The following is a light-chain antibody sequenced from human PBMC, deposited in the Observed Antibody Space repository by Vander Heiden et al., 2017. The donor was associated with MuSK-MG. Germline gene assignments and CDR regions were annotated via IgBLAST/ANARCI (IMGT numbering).Light chain of an antibody. CDR3: QAGDSGTYV. CDR1: ILGHNS. Sequence: SYALTQPPSVSVSPGQTASITCSGDILGHNSTCWYQQKPCQSPVLLFYRHDQRPSGIPDCFACSNSGTTATLTISGTQAADEADYYCQAGDSGTYVFGGGTKLTVL. J-gene: IGLJ2*01. V-gene: IGLV3-1*01. CDR2: RHD.